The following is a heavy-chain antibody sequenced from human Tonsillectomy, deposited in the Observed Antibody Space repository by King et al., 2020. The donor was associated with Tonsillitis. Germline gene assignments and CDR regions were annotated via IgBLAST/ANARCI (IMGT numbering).Heavy chain of an antibody. CDR2: IYYSGST. CDR1: GGFISSSSYY. CDR3: ARIVGGHTWGGGRYYFDY. V-gene: IGHV4-39*01. Sequence: QLQESGPGLVKPSETLSLTCTVSGGFISSSSYYWGWIRQPPGKGLEWIGSIYYSGSTYYNPSLKSRVTISVDTSKNQFSLKLSSVTAADTAVYYCARIVGGHTWGGGRYYFDYWGQGTLVTVSS. J-gene: IGHJ4*02. D-gene: IGHD2-15*01.